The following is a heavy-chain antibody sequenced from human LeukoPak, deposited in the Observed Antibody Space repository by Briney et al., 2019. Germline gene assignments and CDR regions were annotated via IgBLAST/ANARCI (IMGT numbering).Heavy chain of an antibody. J-gene: IGHJ5*02. CDR3: ARSVRRLYGSGRSNWFDP. Sequence: SETLSLTCAVYGGTFSGYYWSWIRQPPGKGLEWIGEINHSGSTNYNPSLKSRVTISVDTSKNQFSLKLSSVTAADTAVYYCARSVRRLYGSGRSNWFDPWGQGTLVTVSS. V-gene: IGHV4-34*08. CDR2: INHSGST. D-gene: IGHD3-10*01. CDR1: GGTFSGYY.